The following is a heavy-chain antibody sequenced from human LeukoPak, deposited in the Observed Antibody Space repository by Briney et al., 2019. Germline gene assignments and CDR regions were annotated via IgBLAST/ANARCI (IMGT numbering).Heavy chain of an antibody. CDR1: RFTLSSYA. V-gene: IGHV3-23*01. J-gene: IGHJ4*02. CDR3: ATKAHGSGSYLSDY. CDR2: ICGRGGST. Sequence: GGSLRLSCAASRFTLSSYAMSCVREAPGKGLEGVSAICGRGGSTYYADSVEGRFHNSRHNSKKPVYLQMNSLRAEDKAVYYCATKAHGSGSYLSDYWGQGTLVTVPS. D-gene: IGHD3-10*01.